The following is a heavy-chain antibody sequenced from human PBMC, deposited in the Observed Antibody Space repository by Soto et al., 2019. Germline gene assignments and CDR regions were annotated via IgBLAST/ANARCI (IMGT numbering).Heavy chain of an antibody. CDR1: GYTFTSYG. D-gene: IGHD2-2*01. CDR3: ARDVVVPAASNWFDP. J-gene: IGHJ5*02. Sequence: ASVKVSCKASGYTFTSYGISWVRQAPGQGLEWMGWISAYNGNTNYAQKLQGRVTMTTDTSTSTAYMELRSLRSDDTAVYYCARDVVVPAASNWFDPWGQGTLVTVSS. CDR2: ISAYNGNT. V-gene: IGHV1-18*01.